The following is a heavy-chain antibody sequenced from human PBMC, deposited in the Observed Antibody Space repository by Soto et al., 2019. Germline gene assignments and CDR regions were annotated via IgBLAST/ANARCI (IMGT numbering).Heavy chain of an antibody. CDR1: GFTFSSYA. V-gene: IGHV3-30-3*01. CDR3: ARGTIRYCSSTSCSPAEHYYYYYGMDV. D-gene: IGHD2-2*01. J-gene: IGHJ6*02. Sequence: QVQLVESGGGVVQPGRSLRLSCAASGFTFSSYAMHWVRQAPGKGLEWVAVISYDGSNKYYADSVKGRFTISRDNSKNTLYLQMNSLRAEDTAVYYCARGTIRYCSSTSCSPAEHYYYYYGMDVWGQGTTVTVSS. CDR2: ISYDGSNK.